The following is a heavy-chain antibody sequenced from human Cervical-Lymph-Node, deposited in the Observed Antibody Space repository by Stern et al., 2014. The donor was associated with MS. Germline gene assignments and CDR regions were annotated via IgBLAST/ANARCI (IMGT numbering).Heavy chain of an antibody. CDR3: ARVYSGYDWFDY. CDR1: GGSISDNNW. Sequence: QLQLQESGPGLVKPSGTLSLTCAVSGGSISDNNWWGWIRQPPGVGLEWVGEIHHSGTTNFNPSLKSRVTMSVDKSTNQFSLELNSVTAADTALYYCARVYSGYDWFDYWGQGTLVTVSS. V-gene: IGHV4-4*02. D-gene: IGHD5-12*01. J-gene: IGHJ4*02. CDR2: IHHSGTT.